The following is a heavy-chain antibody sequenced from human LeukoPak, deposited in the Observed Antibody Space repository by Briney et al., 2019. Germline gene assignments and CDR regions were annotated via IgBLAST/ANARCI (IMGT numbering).Heavy chain of an antibody. V-gene: IGHV4-59*01. CDR3: ARDQAPRYSSSSGRWFDP. D-gene: IGHD6-6*01. J-gene: IGHJ5*02. Sequence: SETLSLTCTVSGGSISSYYWSWIRQPPGKGLEWIGYIYYSGGTNYNPSLKSRVTISVDTSKNQFSLTLTSVTAADTAVYYCARDQAPRYSSSSGRWFDPWGQGTLVTVSS. CDR1: GGSISSYY. CDR2: IYYSGGT.